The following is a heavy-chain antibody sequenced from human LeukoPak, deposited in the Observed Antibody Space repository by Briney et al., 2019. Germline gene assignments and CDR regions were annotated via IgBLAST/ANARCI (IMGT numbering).Heavy chain of an antibody. CDR1: GGSFSGYY. D-gene: IGHD3-22*01. J-gene: IGHJ3*02. V-gene: IGHV4-34*01. Sequence: PSETLSLTCAVYGGSFSGYYWSWIRQPPGKGLEWIGEINHSGSTNYNLSLKSRVTISVDTSKNQFSLKLSSVTAADTAVYYCARVNYCDSSGTDAFDIWGQGTMVTVSS. CDR2: INHSGST. CDR3: ARVNYCDSSGTDAFDI.